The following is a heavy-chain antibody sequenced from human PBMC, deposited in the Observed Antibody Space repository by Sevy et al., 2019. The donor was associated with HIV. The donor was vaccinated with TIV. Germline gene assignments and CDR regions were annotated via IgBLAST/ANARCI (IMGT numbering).Heavy chain of an antibody. D-gene: IGHD3-22*01. J-gene: IGHJ6*02. CDR3: ARSGRYYYDTGAYYPHYYGMDV. CDR1: GYTFSDYY. V-gene: IGHV1-2*02. Sequence: ASVKVSCKASGYTFSDYYIHWVRQAPEQGLEWMGWMNPKSGDTYHAQKFHGRVSMTRDTSISTAYMELSRLRSDDTAVYYCARSGRYYYDTGAYYPHYYGMDVWGQGTTVTVSS. CDR2: MNPKSGDT.